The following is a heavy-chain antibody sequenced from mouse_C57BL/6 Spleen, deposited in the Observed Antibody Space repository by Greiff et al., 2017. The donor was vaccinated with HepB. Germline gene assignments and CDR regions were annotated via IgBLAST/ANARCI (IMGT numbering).Heavy chain of an antibody. CDR1: GFTFSDYY. Sequence: EVQLEESEGGLVQPGSSMKLSCTASGFTFSDYYMAWVRQVPEKGLEWVANINYDGSSTYYLDSLKSRFIISRDNAKNILYLQMSSLKSEDTATYYCARDRGSDAMDYWGQGTSVTVSS. CDR3: ARDRGSDAMDY. V-gene: IGHV5-16*01. J-gene: IGHJ4*01. CDR2: INYDGSST. D-gene: IGHD3-2*02.